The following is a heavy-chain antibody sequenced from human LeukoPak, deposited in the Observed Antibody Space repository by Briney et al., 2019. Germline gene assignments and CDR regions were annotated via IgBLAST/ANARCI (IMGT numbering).Heavy chain of an antibody. Sequence: PGRSLRLSCAASGFTFSNYAMHWVRLAPGKGLEWVAVIWYEGSHKDYEDSVKGRFTISRDKSKNTLYLQMNSLTTEDTAVYYCARDNFNWAAFDIWGQGTMVTVSS. J-gene: IGHJ3*02. V-gene: IGHV3-33*01. CDR3: ARDNFNWAAFDI. CDR2: IWYEGSHK. CDR1: GFTFSNYA. D-gene: IGHD1-20*01.